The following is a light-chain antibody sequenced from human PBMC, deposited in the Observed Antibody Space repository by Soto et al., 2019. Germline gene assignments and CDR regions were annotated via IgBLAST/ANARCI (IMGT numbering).Light chain of an antibody. CDR3: SSYTSSSTVV. V-gene: IGLV2-14*01. CDR2: EVS. J-gene: IGLJ2*01. CDR1: SSDVGGYNY. Sequence: QSVLTQPASVSGCPGQSITISCTGTSSDVGGYNYVSWYQQHPGKAPKLMIYEVSNRPSGVSNRFSGSRSGNTASLTISGLQAEDEADYYCSSYTSSSTVVFGGGTQLTVL.